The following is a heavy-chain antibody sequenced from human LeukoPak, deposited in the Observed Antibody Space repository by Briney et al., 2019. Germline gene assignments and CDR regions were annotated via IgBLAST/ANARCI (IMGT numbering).Heavy chain of an antibody. CDR2: VNPNTGGT. V-gene: IGHV1-2*02. D-gene: IGHD4-23*01. CDR3: ATGPTLGSLNWFDP. CDR1: GYNFIVYY. Sequence: ASVTVSCKASGYNFIVYYMHWVRQAPGQGLEWMGWVNPNTGGTNYAQKFQGRVTMTRDTSISTAYMELSSLRSEDTAVYFCATGPTLGSLNWFDPWGQGTLVTVSS. J-gene: IGHJ5*02.